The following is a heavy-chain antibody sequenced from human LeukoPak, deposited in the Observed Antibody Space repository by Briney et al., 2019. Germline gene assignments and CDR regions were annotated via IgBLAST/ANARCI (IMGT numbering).Heavy chain of an antibody. CDR2: ISGSGGST. CDR1: GFTFSSYA. J-gene: IGHJ3*02. Sequence: GGSLRLSCAASGFTFSSYAMSWVRQAPGKGLEWVSAISGSGGSTYYADSVKGRFTISRDNSKNTLYLQMNSLRAEVTAVYYCAKDPILWFWDQGAFDTWGQGTMVTVSS. CDR3: AKDPILWFWDQGAFDT. V-gene: IGHV3-23*01. D-gene: IGHD3-10*01.